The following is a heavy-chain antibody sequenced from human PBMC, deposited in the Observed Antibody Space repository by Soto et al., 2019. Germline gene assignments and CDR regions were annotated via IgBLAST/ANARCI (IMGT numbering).Heavy chain of an antibody. CDR3: ARGLIVVVVAATTYFDY. D-gene: IGHD2-15*01. CDR1: GYTFTSYG. V-gene: IGHV1-18*01. J-gene: IGHJ4*02. CDR2: ISAYNGNT. Sequence: EASVKVSCKASGYTFTSYGISWVRQAPGQGLEWMGWISAYNGNTNYAQKLQGRVTMTTDTSTSTAYMELRSLRSDDTAVYYCARGLIVVVVAATTYFDYWGQGTLVTVSS.